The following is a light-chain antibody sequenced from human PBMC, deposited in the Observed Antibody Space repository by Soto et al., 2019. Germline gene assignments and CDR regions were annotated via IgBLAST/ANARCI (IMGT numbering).Light chain of an antibody. CDR2: DVT. J-gene: IGLJ2*01. CDR1: SSDVGAYKY. CDR3: SSYTSSSTVV. V-gene: IGLV2-11*01. Sequence: QSALTQPRSVSGSPGQSVTISCTGTSSDVGAYKYVSWYQQHPGKAPKLMIYDVTERPSGVPDRFSGSKSGNTASLTISGLQAEDEADYYCSSYTSSSTVVFGGGTKLTVL.